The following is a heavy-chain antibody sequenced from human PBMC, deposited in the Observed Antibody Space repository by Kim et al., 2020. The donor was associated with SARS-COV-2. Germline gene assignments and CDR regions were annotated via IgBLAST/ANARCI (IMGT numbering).Heavy chain of an antibody. V-gene: IGHV4-34*01. J-gene: IGHJ6*01. CDR3: ARGSQGSGSYYLHYYYYYG. CDR1: GGSFSGYY. CDR2: INHSGST. D-gene: IGHD3-10*01. Sequence: SETLSLTCAVYGGSFSGYYWSWIRQPPGKGLEWIGEINHSGSTNYNPSLKSRVTISVDTSKNQFSLKLSSVTAADTAVYYCARGSQGSGSYYLHYYYYYG.